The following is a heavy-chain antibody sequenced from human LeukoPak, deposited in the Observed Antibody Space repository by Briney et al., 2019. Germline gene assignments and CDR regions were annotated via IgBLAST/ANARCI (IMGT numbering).Heavy chain of an antibody. CDR2: ISGSGGST. CDR1: GFTFSSYA. D-gene: IGHD3-22*01. V-gene: IGHV3-23*01. Sequence: PGGSLRLSCAASGFTFSSYAMSWVRQAPGKGLEWVSAISGSGGSTYYADSVKGRFTISRDNSKNTLYLQMNSLRAEDTAVYYCANLMIVVVDFGYWGQGTLVTVSS. CDR3: ANLMIVVVDFGY. J-gene: IGHJ4*02.